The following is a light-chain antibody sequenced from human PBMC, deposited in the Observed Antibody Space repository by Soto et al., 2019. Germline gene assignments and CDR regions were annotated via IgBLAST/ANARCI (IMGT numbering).Light chain of an antibody. Sequence: DIQMTQSPYSLSAAVADRVTITCRASQSISNYLNWYQQKPGKAPRLLIHAASSLQSRVPSRFSGSGSGTDCTLTISSLQPEDFAICYCQQSYHAPRTFGPWTKVEIK. CDR1: QSISNY. J-gene: IGKJ1*01. CDR3: QQSYHAPRT. V-gene: IGKV1-39*01. CDR2: AAS.